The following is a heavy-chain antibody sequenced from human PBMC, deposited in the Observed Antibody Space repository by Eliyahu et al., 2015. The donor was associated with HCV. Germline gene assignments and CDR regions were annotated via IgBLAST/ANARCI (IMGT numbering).Heavy chain of an antibody. CDR2: LYSYGTT. J-gene: IGHJ3*01. D-gene: IGHD3-22*01. CDR1: GLTVXNTY. CDR3: ARVVNYYDSRGDAFDV. Sequence: EVQLVESGGGLIQPGGSLRXSCAASGLTVXNTYMAWVRXAPGKGLDWVSVLYSYGTTFYADSVKGRFTISRDNSKNTLYLQMNSLRAEDTAVYYCARVVNYYDSRGDAFDVWGQGTVVTVSS. V-gene: IGHV3-53*01.